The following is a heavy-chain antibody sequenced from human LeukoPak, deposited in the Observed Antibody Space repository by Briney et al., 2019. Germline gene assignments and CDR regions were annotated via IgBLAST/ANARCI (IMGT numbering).Heavy chain of an antibody. CDR3: ARDVGEGYCSGGSCSDY. D-gene: IGHD2-15*01. J-gene: IGHJ4*02. CDR1: GYTFTNYA. Sequence: ASVKVSCKAPGYTFTNYAISWVRQAPGQGLEWMGWISAYNDNTNYAQKFQGRVTMTTDTSTSTAHMELRSLKSDDTAVYYCARDVGEGYCSGGSCSDYWGQGTLVTVSS. CDR2: ISAYNDNT. V-gene: IGHV1-18*01.